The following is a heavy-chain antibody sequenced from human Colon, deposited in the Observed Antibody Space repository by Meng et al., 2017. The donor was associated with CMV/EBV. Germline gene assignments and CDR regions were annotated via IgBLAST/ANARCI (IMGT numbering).Heavy chain of an antibody. CDR3: AKTHLYCGGDCYSSYFDY. J-gene: IGHJ4*02. Sequence: GGSLRLSCAASGLTFNGYGLHWVRQAPGKGLEWVAFIGSDGSIKRYADSVKGRLTISRDNSKNTLYLQMNSLRAEDTAVYYCAKTHLYCGGDCYSSYFDYWGQGTLVTVSS. CDR1: GLTFNGYG. V-gene: IGHV3-30*02. CDR2: IGSDGSIK. D-gene: IGHD2-21*01.